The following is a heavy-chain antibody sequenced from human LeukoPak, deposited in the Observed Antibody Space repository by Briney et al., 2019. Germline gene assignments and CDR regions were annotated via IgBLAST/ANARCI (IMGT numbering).Heavy chain of an antibody. CDR1: GGSFSGYY. CDR3: ARGRSSGWRYYGMDV. D-gene: IGHD6-19*01. V-gene: IGHV4-34*01. Sequence: SETLSLTCAVYGGSFSGYYWSWIRQPPGKGLEWIEEINHSGSTNYNPSLKSRVTISVDTSKNQFSLKLSSVTAADTAVYYCARGRSSGWRYYGMDVWGQGTTVTVSS. CDR2: INHSGST. J-gene: IGHJ6*02.